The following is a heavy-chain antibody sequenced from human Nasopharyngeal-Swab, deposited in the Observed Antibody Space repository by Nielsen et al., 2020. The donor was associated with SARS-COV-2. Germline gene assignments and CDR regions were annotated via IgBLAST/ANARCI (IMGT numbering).Heavy chain of an antibody. Sequence: ASVKVSCKASGYTFISYDINWVRQATAQGLEWMGWMNPNSGNTGYAQKFQGRVTMTRNTSISTAYMELSSLRSEDTAVYYCARDPYYYGSMGAFDIWGQGTMVTVSS. CDR2: MNPNSGNT. V-gene: IGHV1-8*01. CDR1: GYTFISYD. CDR3: ARDPYYYGSMGAFDI. J-gene: IGHJ3*02. D-gene: IGHD3-10*01.